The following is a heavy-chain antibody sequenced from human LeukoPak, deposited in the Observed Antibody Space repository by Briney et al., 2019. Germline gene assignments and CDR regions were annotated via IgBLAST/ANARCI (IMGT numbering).Heavy chain of an antibody. J-gene: IGHJ4*02. CDR3: ARGGSSSPLDD. V-gene: IGHV4-59*01. CDR1: GGSITSSY. Sequence: SETLSLTCTVSGGSITSSYWSWIRQPPGKGLEWIGYIYYSGSTYYSPSLRSRVTMSVDTSKNEFSLKMSSVTPADTAVYYCARGGSSSPLDDWGQGALVTVSS. CDR2: IYYSGST. D-gene: IGHD6-6*01.